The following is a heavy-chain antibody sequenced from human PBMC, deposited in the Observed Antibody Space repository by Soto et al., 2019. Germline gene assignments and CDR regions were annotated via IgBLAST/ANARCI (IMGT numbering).Heavy chain of an antibody. CDR2: VSGSGAII. J-gene: IGHJ4*02. D-gene: IGHD1-7*01. Sequence: EVQLLESGGGLVQPGGSLRLSCAASGLTFSNYYMNWVRQAPGKGLEWVSVVSGSGAIIYYADSVKGRFTITRDNSKNMLYLQMNSLRAGDRAGYFCGKGGGGLELRDWGQGTLVTVSS. CDR3: GKGGGGLELRD. CDR1: GLTFSNYY. V-gene: IGHV3-23*01.